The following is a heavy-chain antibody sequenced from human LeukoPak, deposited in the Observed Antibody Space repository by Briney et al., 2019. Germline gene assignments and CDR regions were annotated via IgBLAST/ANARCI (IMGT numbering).Heavy chain of an antibody. CDR2: IYYSGST. Sequence: SETLSLTCTVSSGSISSYYWSWIRQPPGKGLEWIGYIYYSGSTNYNPSLKSRVTISVDTSKNQFSLKLSSVTAADTAVYYCASYGYSYGSESTYYFDYWGQGTLVTVSS. CDR3: ASYGYSYGSESTYYFDY. V-gene: IGHV4-59*01. J-gene: IGHJ4*02. D-gene: IGHD5-18*01. CDR1: SGSISSYY.